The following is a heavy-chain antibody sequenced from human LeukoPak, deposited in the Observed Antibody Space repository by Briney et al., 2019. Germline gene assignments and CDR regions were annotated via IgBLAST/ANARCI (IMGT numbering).Heavy chain of an antibody. D-gene: IGHD3-9*01. J-gene: IGHJ5*02. CDR3: ARAGVLRYFDWSTPNNWFDP. Sequence: ASVKVSCKASGYTFTSYGISWVRQAPGQGLEWMGWISAYNGNTNYAQKLQGRVTMTTDTSTSTAYMELRSLRPDDTAVYYCARAGVLRYFDWSTPNNWFDPWGQGTLVTVSS. CDR2: ISAYNGNT. V-gene: IGHV1-18*01. CDR1: GYTFTSYG.